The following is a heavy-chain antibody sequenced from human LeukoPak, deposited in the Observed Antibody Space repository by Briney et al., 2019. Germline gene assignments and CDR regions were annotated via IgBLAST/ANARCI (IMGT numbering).Heavy chain of an antibody. CDR3: ARGPPLGIS. V-gene: IGHV3-30-3*01. Sequence: PGGSLRLSCAASGFTFSSYAMHWVRQAPGKGLEWVAVISYDGSNKYYADFVKGRFTISRDNSKNTLYLQMNGLRAEDTAVYYCARGPPLGISWGQGTLVTVSS. CDR1: GFTFSSYA. CDR2: ISYDGSNK. D-gene: IGHD1-14*01. J-gene: IGHJ5*02.